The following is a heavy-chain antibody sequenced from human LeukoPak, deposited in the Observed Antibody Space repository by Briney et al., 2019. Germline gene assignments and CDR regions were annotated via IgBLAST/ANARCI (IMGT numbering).Heavy chain of an antibody. CDR1: GFTFSSYA. J-gene: IGHJ4*02. D-gene: IGHD1-26*01. CDR3: AKVLSGSQDY. CDR2: IGGGGEYT. V-gene: IGHV3-23*01. Sequence: GGSLRLSCAASGFTFSSYAMSWVRQAPGKGLEWVSTIGGGGEYTYYAGSVKGRFIISRDNSKNTFYLQMNSLRAEDTAVYYCAKVLSGSQDYWGQGTLVTVFS.